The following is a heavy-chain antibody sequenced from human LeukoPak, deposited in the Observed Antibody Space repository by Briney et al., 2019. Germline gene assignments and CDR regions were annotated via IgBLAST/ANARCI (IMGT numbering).Heavy chain of an antibody. CDR1: GFTFSSYW. D-gene: IGHD6-19*01. V-gene: IGHV3-7*03. CDR2: IKQDGSEK. CDR3: ARPLRAVPGALEY. J-gene: IGHJ4*02. Sequence: PGGSLRLSCAASGFTFSSYWMTWVRQAPGKGLEWVANIKQDGSEKYYVDSVKGRFTISRDNARNSLFLQMNSLRAEDTAMYYCARPLRAVPGALEYWGQGTLVTVSS.